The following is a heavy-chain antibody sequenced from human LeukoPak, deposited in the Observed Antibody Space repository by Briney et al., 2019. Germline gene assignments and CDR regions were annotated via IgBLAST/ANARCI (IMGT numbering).Heavy chain of an antibody. CDR1: GGSFSGYY. D-gene: IGHD3-22*01. CDR2: INHSGST. CDR3: QYYDSSGYYYDAFDI. V-gene: IGHV4-34*01. J-gene: IGHJ3*02. Sequence: SETLSLTCAVYGGSFSGYYWSWIRQPPGKGLEWIGEINHSGSTNYNPSLKSRVTISVDTSKNQFSLKLSSVPAADTAVYYCQYYDSSGYYYDAFDIWGQGTMVTVSS.